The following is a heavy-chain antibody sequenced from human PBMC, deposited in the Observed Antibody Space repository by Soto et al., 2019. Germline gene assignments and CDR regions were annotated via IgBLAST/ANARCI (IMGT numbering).Heavy chain of an antibody. J-gene: IGHJ4*02. V-gene: IGHV3-23*01. CDR3: AKEDDALTGYYNEYLDF. CDR2: ISGSGDKT. D-gene: IGHD3-9*01. CDR1: GFTFSSYA. Sequence: HPGGSLRLSCLASGFTFSSYAMSWVRQAPGRGLEWVSAISGSGDKTYYADSVKGRFTISRDASRNTVYLHMDSLTAEDTAVYYCAKEDDALTGYYNEYLDFWGQGTLVTVSS.